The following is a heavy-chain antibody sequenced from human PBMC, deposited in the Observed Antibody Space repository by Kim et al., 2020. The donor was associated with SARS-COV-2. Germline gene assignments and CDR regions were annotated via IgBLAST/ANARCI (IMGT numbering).Heavy chain of an antibody. D-gene: IGHD6-13*01. Sequence: LKSRVPISVDTSKTQFSLKLSSVTAADTAVYYCARSSQYSSSWYSRFDYWGQGTLVTVSS. CDR3: ARSSQYSSSWYSRFDY. V-gene: IGHV4-30-2*04. J-gene: IGHJ4*02.